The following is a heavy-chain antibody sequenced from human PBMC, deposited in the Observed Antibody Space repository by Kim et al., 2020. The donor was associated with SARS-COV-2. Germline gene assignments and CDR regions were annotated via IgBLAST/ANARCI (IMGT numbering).Heavy chain of an antibody. CDR1: GDSVSSNSAA. D-gene: IGHD5-12*01. J-gene: IGHJ4*02. V-gene: IGHV6-1*01. Sequence: SQTLSLTCAISGDSVSSNSAAWNWIRQSPSRGLEWLGRTYYRSKWYNDYAVSVKSRITINPDTSKNQFSLQLNSVTPEDTAVYYCAREGDSGNSFDYYFDYWGQGTLVTVSS. CDR3: AREGDSGNSFDYYFDY. CDR2: TYYRSKWYN.